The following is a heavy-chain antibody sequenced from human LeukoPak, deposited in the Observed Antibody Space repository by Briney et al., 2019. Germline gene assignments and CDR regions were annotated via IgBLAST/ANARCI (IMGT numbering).Heavy chain of an antibody. CDR1: GGTFSSYA. D-gene: IGHD3-10*01. V-gene: IGHV1-69*04. J-gene: IGHJ4*02. CDR3: ASLMVRGVLGF. Sequence: SVKVSCKASGGTFSSYAISWVRQAPGQGPEWMGRIIPILGIANYAQKFQGRVTITADKSTSTAYMELSSLRSEDTAVYYCASLMVRGVLGFWGQGTLVTVSS. CDR2: IIPILGIA.